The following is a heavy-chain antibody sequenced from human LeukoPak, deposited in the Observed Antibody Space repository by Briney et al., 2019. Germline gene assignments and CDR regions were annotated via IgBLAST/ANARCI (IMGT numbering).Heavy chain of an antibody. D-gene: IGHD1-26*01. J-gene: IGHJ3*02. CDR1: RFTFSDYY. CDR3: ARVRYRSDAFDI. CDR2: ISGSGSTI. Sequence: GGSLRLSCAASRFTFSDYYMSWIRQAPGKGLEWVSYISGSGSTIYYADSVKGRFTISRDNAKNSLYLQMNSLRVEDTAVYFCARVRYRSDAFDIWGQGTMVTVSS. V-gene: IGHV3-11*04.